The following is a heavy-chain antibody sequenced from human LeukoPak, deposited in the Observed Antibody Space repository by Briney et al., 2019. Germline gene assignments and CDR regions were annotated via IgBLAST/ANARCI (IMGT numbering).Heavy chain of an antibody. Sequence: SQTLSLTCAISGDSVSSNSAAWSWIRQSPSRGLEWLGRTYYRSKWYNDYAVSVKSRITINPDTSKSQFSLQLNSVTPEDTAVYYCARVGGSSGYDCWGQGTLVTVSS. CDR1: GDSVSSNSAA. D-gene: IGHD5-12*01. V-gene: IGHV6-1*01. CDR3: ARVGGSSGYDC. CDR2: TYYRSKWYN. J-gene: IGHJ4*02.